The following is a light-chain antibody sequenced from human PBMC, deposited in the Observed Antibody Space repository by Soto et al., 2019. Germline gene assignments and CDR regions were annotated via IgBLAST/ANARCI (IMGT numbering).Light chain of an antibody. CDR1: QSVLYSSNNKNY. J-gene: IGKJ3*01. V-gene: IGKV4-1*01. Sequence: DIVMTQSPDSLAVSLGERATINCKSSQSVLYSSNNKNYLAWYQQKPGQPPKLLIYWASTRESGVPDRFSGSGSGTDFNLTISSLQAEDVAVYYCQQYYSTPPTFSPWTKVDIK. CDR3: QQYYSTPPT. CDR2: WAS.